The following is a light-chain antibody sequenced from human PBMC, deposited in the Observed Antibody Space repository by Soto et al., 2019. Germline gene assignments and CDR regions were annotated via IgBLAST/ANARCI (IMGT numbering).Light chain of an antibody. CDR3: QQRSNWPQGIT. CDR1: QSVSSY. CDR2: DAS. Sequence: EIVLTQSPGTLSLSPGERATLSCMAIQSVSSYLAWYQQKPGQAPRLLVYDASNRATGIPARFSGSGSGTDFTLTISSLEPEDFAVYYGQQRSNWPQGITFGQGTRLEIK. V-gene: IGKV3-11*01. J-gene: IGKJ5*01.